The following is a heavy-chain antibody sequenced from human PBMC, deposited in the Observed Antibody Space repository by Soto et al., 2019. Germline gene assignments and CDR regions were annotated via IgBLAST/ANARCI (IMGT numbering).Heavy chain of an antibody. D-gene: IGHD2-15*01. CDR3: TSQGYCSGGSCRKSAYYYYYMDV. V-gene: IGHV3-73*01. CDR1: GFTFSGSA. Sequence: GGSLRLSCAASGFTFSGSAMHWVRQASGKGLEWVGRIRSKANSYATAYAASVKGRFTISRDDSKNTAYLQMNSLKTEDTAVYYCTSQGYCSGGSCRKSAYYYYYMDVWGKGTTVTVSS. CDR2: IRSKANSYAT. J-gene: IGHJ6*03.